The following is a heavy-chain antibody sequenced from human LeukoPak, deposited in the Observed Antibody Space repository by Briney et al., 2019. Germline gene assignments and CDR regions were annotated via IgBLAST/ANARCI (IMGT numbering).Heavy chain of an antibody. CDR3: AKNLREHQLDSYFDY. CDR2: ISGSGGST. Sequence: GGSLRLSGAASGFTFSSYAMSWVRQAPGKGPEWVSGISGSGGSTYYGDSVKGRFTISRDNSKNTLYLQMNSLRAEDTAVYYCAKNLREHQLDSYFDYWGQGTLVTVSS. D-gene: IGHD6-13*01. J-gene: IGHJ4*02. V-gene: IGHV3-23*01. CDR1: GFTFSSYA.